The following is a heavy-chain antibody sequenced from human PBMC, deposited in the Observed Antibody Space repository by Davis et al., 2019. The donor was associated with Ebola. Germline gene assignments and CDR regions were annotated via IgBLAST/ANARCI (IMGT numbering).Heavy chain of an antibody. V-gene: IGHV3-53*04. CDR1: GFTVSSNY. D-gene: IGHD1-26*01. Sequence: PGGSLRLSCAASGFTVSSNYMSWVRQAPGKGLEWVSVIYSGGSTYYADSVKGRFTISRHNSKNTLYLQMNSLRAEDTAVYYCASMGYYYYYGMDVWRQGTTVTVSS. CDR2: IYSGGST. J-gene: IGHJ6*02. CDR3: ASMGYYYYYGMDV.